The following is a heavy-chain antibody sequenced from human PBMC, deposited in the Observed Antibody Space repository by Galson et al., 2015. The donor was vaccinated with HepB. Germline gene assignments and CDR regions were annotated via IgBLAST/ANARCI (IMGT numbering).Heavy chain of an antibody. J-gene: IGHJ3*02. CDR1: GFTFSDYY. CDR3: ARGMVSGRYYDSSGYIPTYAFDI. V-gene: IGHV3-11*06. Sequence: SLRLSCAASGFTFSDYYMSWIRQAPGKGLEWVSYISSSSSYTNYADSVKGRFTISRDNAKNSLYLQMNSLRAEDTAVYYCARGMVSGRYYDSSGYIPTYAFDIWGQGTMVTVSS. D-gene: IGHD3-22*01. CDR2: ISSSSSYT.